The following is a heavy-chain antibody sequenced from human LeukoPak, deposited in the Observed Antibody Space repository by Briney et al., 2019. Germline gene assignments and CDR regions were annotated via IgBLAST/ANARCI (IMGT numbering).Heavy chain of an antibody. CDR2: ISSNGDST. J-gene: IGHJ4*02. D-gene: IGHD6-13*01. Sequence: GGSLRLSCVASGFTFSTYPMHWVRQAPGKGLEYVSAISSNGDSTYYAKSVKGRFTISRDNSKDTLFLQMGSLRVEDMAVYYCARETAAAATACFDSWGRGALVTVSS. CDR3: ARETAAAATACFDS. CDR1: GFTFSTYP. V-gene: IGHV3-64*01.